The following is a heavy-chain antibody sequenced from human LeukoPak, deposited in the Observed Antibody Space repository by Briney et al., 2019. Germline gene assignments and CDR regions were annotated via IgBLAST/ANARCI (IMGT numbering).Heavy chain of an antibody. CDR2: IFYSGST. D-gene: IGHD6-19*01. CDR1: GGSISSGGYY. V-gene: IGHV4-39*02. J-gene: IGHJ6*02. Sequence: SETLSLTCTVSGGSISSGGYYWGWVRQPPGKGLEWIGSIFYSGSTYYNPSLKTRVTISVDTSKNQFSLKLNSVTAADTAVYYCARVESSGSRLYYYYYYGMDVWGQGTTVTVSS. CDR3: ARVESSGSRLYYYYYYGMDV.